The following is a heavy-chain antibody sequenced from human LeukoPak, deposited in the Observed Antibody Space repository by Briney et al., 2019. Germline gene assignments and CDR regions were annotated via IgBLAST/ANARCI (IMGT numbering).Heavy chain of an antibody. CDR2: INPNSGGT. V-gene: IGHV1-2*02. CDR1: GYTFTSYD. CDR3: ARAQLPAVQWYYFDY. Sequence: ASVKVSCKASGYTFTSYDINWVRQATGQGLEWMGWINPNSGGTNYAQKFQGRVTMTRDTSISTAHMELSRLRSDDTAVYYCARAQLPAVQWYYFDYWGQGTLVTVSS. J-gene: IGHJ4*02. D-gene: IGHD2-2*01.